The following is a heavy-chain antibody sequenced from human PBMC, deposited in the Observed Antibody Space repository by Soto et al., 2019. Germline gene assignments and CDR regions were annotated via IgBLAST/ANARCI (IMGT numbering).Heavy chain of an antibody. D-gene: IGHD4-17*01. CDR1: GGSISSSSYY. J-gene: IGHJ3*02. V-gene: IGHV4-39*01. CDR2: IYYSGST. Sequence: QLQLQESGPGLVKPSETLSLTCTVSGGSISSSSYYWGWIRQPAGKGLEWIGSIYYSGSTYYNPSLKSRVTISVDTSNNQFSLKLSSVTAADTAVYYSARHDMTTVVTLIDAFDIWGQGTMATVSS. CDR3: ARHDMTTVVTLIDAFDI.